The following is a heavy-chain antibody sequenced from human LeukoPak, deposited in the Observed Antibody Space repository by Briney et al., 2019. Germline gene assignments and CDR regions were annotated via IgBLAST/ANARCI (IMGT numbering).Heavy chain of an antibody. D-gene: IGHD3-10*01. J-gene: IGHJ4*02. CDR2: ISSDGSNK. Sequence: GGSLRLSCGASGFTFSNYGMHWVRQAPGKGLEWVAVISSDGSNKYYADSVKGRFTISRDNPKNTLYLQMNSLRAEDTAVYYCAKPREDYYGSGSYYFDYWGQGTLVTVSS. CDR3: AKPREDYYGSGSYYFDY. CDR1: GFTFSNYG. V-gene: IGHV3-30*18.